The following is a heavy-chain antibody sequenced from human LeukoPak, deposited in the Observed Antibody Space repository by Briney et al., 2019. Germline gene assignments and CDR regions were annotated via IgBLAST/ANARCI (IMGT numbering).Heavy chain of an antibody. Sequence: NSSETLSLTCTVSGGSISSYFWGWIRRPPGKGLEWIGYIYSGGSSNNNPSLKSRVTISIDTSKNQFSLKLSSVTAADTAVYYCVVSGSHYYFDSWGQGTLVTVSS. CDR2: IYSGGSS. J-gene: IGHJ4*02. V-gene: IGHV4-59*01. D-gene: IGHD3-10*01. CDR3: VVSGSHYYFDS. CDR1: GGSISSYF.